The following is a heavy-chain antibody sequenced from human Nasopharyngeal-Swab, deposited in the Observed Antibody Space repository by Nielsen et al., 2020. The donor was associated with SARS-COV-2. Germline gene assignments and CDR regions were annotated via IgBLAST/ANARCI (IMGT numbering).Heavy chain of an antibody. D-gene: IGHD3-10*01. CDR1: GYTFTSYA. Sequence: ASVKVSCKASGYTFTSYAMNWVRQAPGQGLEWMGWITPKTGNPTYAQGFTGRFVFSLDTSVRTAYLQISSLNAEDTAVYYCAIVRDSYYGSGSYPYYYYYGMDVLGQGTTVTVSS. V-gene: IGHV7-4-1*02. J-gene: IGHJ6*02. CDR2: ITPKTGNP. CDR3: AIVRDSYYGSGSYPYYYYYGMDV.